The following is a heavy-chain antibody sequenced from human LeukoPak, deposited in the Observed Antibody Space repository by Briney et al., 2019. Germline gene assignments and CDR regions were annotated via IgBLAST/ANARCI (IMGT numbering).Heavy chain of an antibody. CDR1: GFTFDDYA. Sequence: PGGSLRLSCAASGFTFDDYAMHWVRQAPGKGLEWVSGISWNSGSIGYADSVKGRFTISRDNAKNSLYLQMNSLRAEDTALYYCAKDMGSIAAAGMDVWGQGTTVTVSS. D-gene: IGHD6-13*01. CDR2: ISWNSGSI. CDR3: AKDMGSIAAAGMDV. J-gene: IGHJ6*02. V-gene: IGHV3-9*01.